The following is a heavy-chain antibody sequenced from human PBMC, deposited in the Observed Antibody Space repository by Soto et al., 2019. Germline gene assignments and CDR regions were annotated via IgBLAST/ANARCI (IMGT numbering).Heavy chain of an antibody. V-gene: IGHV3-23*01. CDR1: GFTFSSYA. Sequence: EVQLLESGGGLVQPGGSLRLSCAASGFTFSSYAMSWVRQAPGKGLEWVSAISGSGGSTYYADSVKGRFTISRDNSKNTLSLQMNSLRAEDTAEYYCAKEALLWFGESALTQFDPCGQGTLVTVSS. D-gene: IGHD3-10*01. J-gene: IGHJ5*02. CDR3: AKEALLWFGESALTQFDP. CDR2: ISGSGGST.